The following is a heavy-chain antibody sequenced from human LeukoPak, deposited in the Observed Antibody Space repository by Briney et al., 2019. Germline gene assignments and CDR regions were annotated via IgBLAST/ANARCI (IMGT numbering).Heavy chain of an antibody. J-gene: IGHJ6*04. CDR1: GFIFEDYA. CDR2: ISSSGSTI. D-gene: IGHD3-10*02. Sequence: GGSLRLSCAASGFIFEDYAMAWVRQVPGKGLEWVSYISSSGSTIYYADSVKGRFTISRDNAKNSLYLQMNSLRAEDTAVYYCAELGITMIGGVWGKGTTVTISS. V-gene: IGHV3-48*03. CDR3: AELGITMIGGV.